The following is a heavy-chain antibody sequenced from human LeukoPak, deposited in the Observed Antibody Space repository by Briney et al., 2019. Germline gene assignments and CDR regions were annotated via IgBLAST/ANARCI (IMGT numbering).Heavy chain of an antibody. CDR1: GFSFSVYE. J-gene: IGHJ4*02. D-gene: IGHD6-19*01. CDR3: MTLTVASNFDY. Sequence: PGGSLRLSCAASGFSFSVYEMHWVRQAPGRGLEWIADISGSDTSTYYADSVKGRFTVSRDNAKNSLYLQMNRLRVEDTAVYYCMTLTVASNFDYWGQGTLVTVSS. V-gene: IGHV3-48*03. CDR2: ISGSDTST.